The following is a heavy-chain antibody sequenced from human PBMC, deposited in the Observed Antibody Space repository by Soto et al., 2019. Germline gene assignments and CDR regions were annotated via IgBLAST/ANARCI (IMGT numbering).Heavy chain of an antibody. CDR1: GFTFSDYY. CDR2: ISSSGSTI. D-gene: IGHD6-13*01. V-gene: IGHV3-11*01. CDR3: AKDQGSSWYEIDY. J-gene: IGHJ4*02. Sequence: GGSLRLSCAASGFTFSDYYMSWIRQAPGKGLEWVSYISSSGSTIYYADSVKGRFTISRDNAKNSLYLQMNSLRAEDTAVYYCAKDQGSSWYEIDYWGQGTLVTVSS.